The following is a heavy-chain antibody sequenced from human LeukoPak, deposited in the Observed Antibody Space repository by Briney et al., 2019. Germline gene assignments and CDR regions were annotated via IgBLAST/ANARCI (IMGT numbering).Heavy chain of an antibody. CDR1: GGSISSYY. D-gene: IGHD2-15*01. CDR2: IYYSGST. J-gene: IGHJ4*02. V-gene: IGHV4-59*01. Sequence: SETLSLTCTVSGGSISSYYWSWIRQPPGKGLEWIGYIYYSGSTNYNPSLKSRVTISVDTSKNQFSLKLSSVTAADTAVYYRARVRIGFDYWGQGTLVTVSS. CDR3: ARVRIGFDY.